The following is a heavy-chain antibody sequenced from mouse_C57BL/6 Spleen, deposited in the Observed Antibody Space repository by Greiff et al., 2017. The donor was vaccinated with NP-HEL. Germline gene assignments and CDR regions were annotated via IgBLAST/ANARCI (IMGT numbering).Heavy chain of an antibody. V-gene: IGHV1-59*01. CDR2: IDPSDSYT. J-gene: IGHJ3*01. D-gene: IGHD2-5*01. CDR3: ARPSTYYSNYAWFAY. Sequence: VQLQQSGAELVRPGTSVKLSCKASGYTFTSYWMHWVKQRPGQGLEWIGVIDPSDSYTNYNQKFKGKATLTVDTSSSTAYMQLSSLTSEDSAVYYCARPSTYYSNYAWFAYWGQGTLVTVSA. CDR1: GYTFTSYW.